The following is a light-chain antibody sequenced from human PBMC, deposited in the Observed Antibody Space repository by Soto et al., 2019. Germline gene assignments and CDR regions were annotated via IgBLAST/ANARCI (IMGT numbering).Light chain of an antibody. CDR2: DVS. Sequence: QSALTQPRLVSGSPGQSVTISCTGTSSDVGGYNYVSWYQQHPGKAPKLMIYDVSKRPSGVPDRFSGSKSGNTASLTISGLQAEDEADYYCCAYAGSYAYVFGPGTKLTVL. CDR1: SSDVGGYNY. V-gene: IGLV2-11*01. J-gene: IGLJ1*01. CDR3: CAYAGSYAYV.